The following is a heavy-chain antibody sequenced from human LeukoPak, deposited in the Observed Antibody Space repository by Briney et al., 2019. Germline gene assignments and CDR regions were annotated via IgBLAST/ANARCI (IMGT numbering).Heavy chain of an antibody. CDR3: TRASDFSNYVTDY. CDR1: GYTLTGYY. D-gene: IGHD4-11*01. V-gene: IGHV1-2*02. J-gene: IGHJ4*02. CDR2: INPNSGGT. Sequence: ASVKVSCKASGYTLTGYYIHWVRQAPGQGLEWMEWINPNSGGTNYAQKFQGRVTMTSDTSISTAYMELSSLRSGDTAIYFCTRASDFSNYVTDYWGQGTLVTVSS.